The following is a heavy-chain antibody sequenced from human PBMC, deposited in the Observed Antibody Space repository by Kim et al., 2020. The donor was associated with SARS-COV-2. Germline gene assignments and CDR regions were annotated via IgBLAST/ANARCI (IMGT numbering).Heavy chain of an antibody. D-gene: IGHD2-2*01. CDR2: ISYDGSNK. Sequence: GGSLRLSCAASGFTFSSYGMHWVRQAPGKGLEWVAVISYDGSNKYYADSVKGRFTISRDNSKNTLYLQMNSLRAEDTAVYYCAKDPQKVPATAIDYWGQGTLVTVSS. CDR3: AKDPQKVPATAIDY. V-gene: IGHV3-30*18. J-gene: IGHJ4*02. CDR1: GFTFSSYG.